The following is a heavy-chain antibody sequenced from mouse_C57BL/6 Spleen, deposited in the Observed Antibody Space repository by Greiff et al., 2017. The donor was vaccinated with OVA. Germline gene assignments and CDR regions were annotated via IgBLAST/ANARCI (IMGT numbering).Heavy chain of an antibody. V-gene: IGHV1-61*01. CDR3: ARYYYGSSLYWYFDV. CDR1: GYTFTSYW. J-gene: IGHJ1*03. D-gene: IGHD1-1*01. Sequence: QVQLQQPGAELVRPGSSVKLSCKASGYTFTSYWMDWVKQRPGQGLAWIGNIYPSDSETHYNQKFKDKATLTVDKSSSTAYMQLSSLTSEDSAVYYCARYYYGSSLYWYFDVWGTGTTVTVSS. CDR2: IYPSDSET.